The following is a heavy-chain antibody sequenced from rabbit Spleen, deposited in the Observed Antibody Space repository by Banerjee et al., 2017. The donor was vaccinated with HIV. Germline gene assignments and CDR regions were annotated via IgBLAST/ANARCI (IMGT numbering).Heavy chain of an antibody. CDR1: GFTLSSYW. V-gene: IGHV1S45*01. J-gene: IGHJ6*01. D-gene: IGHD2-1*01. CDR2: MDPGSGST. Sequence: QQQLVESGGGLVKPGASLTLTCTASGFTLSSYWMSWVRQAPGKGLEWIGCMDPGSGSTYYTNWAKGRFTISKTSSTTMTLQMTSLTGADTATYFCGRGGDWGSRFDLWGPGTLVTVS. CDR3: GRGGDWGSRFDL.